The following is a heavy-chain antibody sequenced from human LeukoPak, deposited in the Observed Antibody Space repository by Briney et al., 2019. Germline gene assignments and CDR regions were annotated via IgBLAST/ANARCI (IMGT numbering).Heavy chain of an antibody. J-gene: IGHJ3*02. CDR2: IYHSGST. Sequence: SETLSLTCTVSGYSISSGYYWGWIRQPPGKGLEWIGNIYHSGSTYYNTSLKSRVTISVDTSKNQLSLKLSSATAADTAVYYCARGGTYDILTGYYSPDAFDIWGQGTMVTVSS. CDR1: GYSISSGYY. V-gene: IGHV4-38-2*02. CDR3: ARGGTYDILTGYYSPDAFDI. D-gene: IGHD3-9*01.